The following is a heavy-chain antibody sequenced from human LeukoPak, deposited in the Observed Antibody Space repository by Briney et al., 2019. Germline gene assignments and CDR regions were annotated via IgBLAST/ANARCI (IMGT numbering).Heavy chain of an antibody. CDR2: IYYSGST. V-gene: IGHV4-59*01. D-gene: IGHD6-13*01. Sequence: SETLSLTCTVSGGSITSYYWSWIRQPPGKGLEWIGYIYYSGSTNYNPSLKSRVTISVDTSKNQFSLKLSSVTAADTAVYYCARGGGISHYYYYMDVWGQGTTVTISS. CDR3: ARGGGISHYYYYMDV. J-gene: IGHJ6*03. CDR1: GGSITSYY.